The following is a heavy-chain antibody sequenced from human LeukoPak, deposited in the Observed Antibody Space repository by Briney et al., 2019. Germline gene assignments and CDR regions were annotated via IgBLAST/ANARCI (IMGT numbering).Heavy chain of an antibody. CDR1: GFTFSGYA. V-gene: IGHV3-23*01. Sequence: PGGSLRLSCAASGFTFSGYAMSWVRQAPGKGLEWVSSISGSDGTTYYADSVKGRFTVSRDNSKYTLSLQMNSLRTEDTAVYYCAKVDNWKYGHHDFWGQGTLVTVSS. J-gene: IGHJ4*02. D-gene: IGHD1-1*01. CDR3: AKVDNWKYGHHDF. CDR2: ISGSDGTT.